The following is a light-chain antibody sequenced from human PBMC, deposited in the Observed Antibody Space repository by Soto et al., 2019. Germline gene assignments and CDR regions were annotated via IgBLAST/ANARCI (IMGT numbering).Light chain of an antibody. J-gene: IGKJ2*01. Sequence: DIQMTQSPSTLSASVGDGVTITCRASQNIGSWLAWYQQKPGEAPKLLISKATNLQSGVPSRFSGSGSGTDVSLTISSLQPLDSATDFCQQYNYFQYSFGPGNKLDI. CDR2: KAT. CDR3: QQYNYFQYS. CDR1: QNIGSW. V-gene: IGKV1-5*03.